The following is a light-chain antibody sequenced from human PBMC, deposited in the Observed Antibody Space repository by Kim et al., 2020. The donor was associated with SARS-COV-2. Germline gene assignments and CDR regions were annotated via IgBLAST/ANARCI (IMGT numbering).Light chain of an antibody. CDR2: WSS. J-gene: IGKJ1*01. V-gene: IGKV4-1*01. CDR3: QQYYSTPPT. Sequence: DIVMTQSPDSLAVSLGARATINCKSSQSILYGSDNNNYLAWYQQKPGQPPRLLIYWSSTRESGVPDRFSGSGSETDFTLTISSLQAEDVAVYYCQQYYSTPPTFGQGTKMEI. CDR1: QSILYGSDNNNY.